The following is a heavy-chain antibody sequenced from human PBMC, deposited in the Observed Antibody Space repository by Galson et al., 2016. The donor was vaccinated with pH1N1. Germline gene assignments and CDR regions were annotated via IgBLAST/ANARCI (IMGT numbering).Heavy chain of an antibody. CDR2: INSDGSSR. Sequence: SLRLSCAASGFTFSRYWMHWVRQGPGKGLVWVSRINSDGSSRSHADSVEGRFTISRDNAKKTLYLQMNSLRAEDTGVYYCTRDRAFGDYGGASDIWGQGTMVTASS. V-gene: IGHV3-74*01. CDR3: TRDRAFGDYGGASDI. D-gene: IGHD4/OR15-4a*01. J-gene: IGHJ3*02. CDR1: GFTFSRYW.